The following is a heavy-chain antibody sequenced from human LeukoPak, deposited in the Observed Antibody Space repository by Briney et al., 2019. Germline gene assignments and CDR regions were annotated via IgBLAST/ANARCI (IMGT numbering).Heavy chain of an antibody. J-gene: IGHJ4*02. Sequence: GGSLRLSCAASGFTFNEYGMSWVRQLPGKGLEWVSGINWKGDIGYADSVEGRFTISRDNAKNSLYLQMNSLRVEDTALYYCARDLERVAAVQPPEFDHRGQGTLVTVSS. CDR2: INWKGDI. V-gene: IGHV3-20*04. CDR3: ARDLERVAAVQPPEFDH. D-gene: IGHD6-13*01. CDR1: GFTFNEYG.